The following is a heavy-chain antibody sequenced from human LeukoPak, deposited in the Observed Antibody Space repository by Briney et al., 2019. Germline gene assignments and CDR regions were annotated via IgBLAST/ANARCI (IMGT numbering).Heavy chain of an antibody. CDR2: INHSGST. V-gene: IGHV4-34*01. Sequence: SETLSLTCTVSGYSISIGYYWSWIRQPPGKGLEWIGEINHSGSTNYNPSLKSRVTISVDTSKNQFSLKLSSVTAADTAVYYCASGYYFDYWGQGTLVTVSS. CDR3: ASGYYFDY. CDR1: GYSISIGYY. J-gene: IGHJ4*02.